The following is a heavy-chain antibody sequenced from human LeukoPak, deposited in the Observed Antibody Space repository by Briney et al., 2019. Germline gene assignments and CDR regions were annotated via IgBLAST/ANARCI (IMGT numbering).Heavy chain of an antibody. V-gene: IGHV4-39*01. CDR1: GGYISTSNYY. D-gene: IGHD3-16*01. J-gene: IGHJ4*02. CDR2: IYYSGRT. Sequence: SETLSLTCSVSGGYISTSNYYWGWIRQPPGKGLEWIGTIYYSGRTYYNPSLQSRVTISLDSSQNQLSLQVRSVTVVDTAVYYCARFFYYDASLPPYWGQGTLVTVSS. CDR3: ARFFYYDASLPPY.